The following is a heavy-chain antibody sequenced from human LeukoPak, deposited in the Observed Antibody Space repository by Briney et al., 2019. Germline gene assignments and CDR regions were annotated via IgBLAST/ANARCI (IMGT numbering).Heavy chain of an antibody. Sequence: SETLSLTCAVYGGSCSGYYWSWIRQPPGKGLEWIGEINHSGSTNYNPSLKSRVTISVDTSKNQFSLKLSSVTAADTAVYYCARGSTLDYWGQGTLVTVSS. D-gene: IGHD6-13*01. V-gene: IGHV4-34*01. CDR1: GGSCSGYY. CDR2: INHSGST. CDR3: ARGSTLDY. J-gene: IGHJ4*02.